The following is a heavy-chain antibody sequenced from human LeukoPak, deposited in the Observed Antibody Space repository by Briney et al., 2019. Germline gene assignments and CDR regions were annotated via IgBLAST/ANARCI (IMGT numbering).Heavy chain of an antibody. Sequence: GSSVKVSCKASGVTFSSYAISWVRQAPGQGLEWMGGIIPIFGTTNSAPKFQDRVTITADKSTSTAYMELSSLRSEDTAVYYCARVVGLTGYSSSWYSGYYYYMDVWGKGTTVTVSS. D-gene: IGHD6-13*01. J-gene: IGHJ6*03. V-gene: IGHV1-69*06. CDR1: GVTFSSYA. CDR3: ARVVGLTGYSSSWYSGYYYYMDV. CDR2: IIPIFGTT.